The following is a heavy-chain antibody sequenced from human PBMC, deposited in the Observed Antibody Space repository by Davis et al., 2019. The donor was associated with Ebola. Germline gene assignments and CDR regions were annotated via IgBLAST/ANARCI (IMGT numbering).Heavy chain of an antibody. CDR1: GGTFSSYA. CDR3: ARGKIVVVPAAVVHYYGMDV. J-gene: IGHJ6*02. D-gene: IGHD2-2*01. Sequence: SVKVSCKASGGTFSSYAISWVRQAPGQGLEWVGRIIPILGIANYAQKFQGRVTITRDTSASTAYMELSSLRSEDTAVYYCARGKIVVVPAAVVHYYGMDVWGQGTTVTVSS. CDR2: IIPILGIA. V-gene: IGHV1-69*04.